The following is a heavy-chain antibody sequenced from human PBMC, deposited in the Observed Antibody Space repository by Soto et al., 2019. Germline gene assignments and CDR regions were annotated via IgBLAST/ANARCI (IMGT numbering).Heavy chain of an antibody. CDR2: IRRKAYGGTT. CDR1: GFTFGDYA. CDR3: TRLEEVEVRPPYAFDI. D-gene: IGHD1-7*01. J-gene: IGHJ3*02. V-gene: IGHV3-49*04. Sequence: GGSLRLSCTASGFTFGDYAMSWVRQAPGKGLEWVGFIRRKAYGGTTEYAASVKGRFTISRDDSKSIDYLQMNSLKTEDTAVYYCTRLEEVEVRPPYAFDIWGQGTMVTVSS.